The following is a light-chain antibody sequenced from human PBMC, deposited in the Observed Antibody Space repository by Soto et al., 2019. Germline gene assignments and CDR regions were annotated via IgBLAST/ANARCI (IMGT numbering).Light chain of an antibody. CDR3: SSYTSSSTVV. V-gene: IGLV2-14*03. J-gene: IGLJ2*01. CDR2: DVS. Sequence: QYALTQPASVSGSPGQSITISCTGTSSDVGGYNYVSWYQHHPGKAPKLMIYDVSNPPSGVSNRFSGSKSGNTASLTISGLQAEDEADYYCSSYTSSSTVVFGGGTKLTVL. CDR1: SSDVGGYNY.